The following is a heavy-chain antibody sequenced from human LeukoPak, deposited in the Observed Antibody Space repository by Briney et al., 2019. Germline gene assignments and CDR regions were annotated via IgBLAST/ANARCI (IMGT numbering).Heavy chain of an antibody. Sequence: ASVKLSCKASGGTFISYAISWVRQAPGQGLEWMGGIIPIFGTANYAQKFQGRGTITTDESTSTAYMELSSLRSAETAVYYYARDPRPMGDRSGFYPYNWFNRWGQGTLVTVSS. D-gene: IGHD3-22*01. V-gene: IGHV1-69*05. CDR1: GGTFISYA. J-gene: IGHJ5*02. CDR2: IIPIFGTA. CDR3: ARDPRPMGDRSGFYPYNWFNR.